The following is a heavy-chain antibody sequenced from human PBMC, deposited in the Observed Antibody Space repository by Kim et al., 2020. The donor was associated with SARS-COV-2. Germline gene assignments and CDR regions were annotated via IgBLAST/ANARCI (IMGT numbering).Heavy chain of an antibody. V-gene: IGHV3-23*01. CDR3: AKDLYPSSAYDTWGAFDY. CDR2: IRGSGGST. J-gene: IGHJ4*02. CDR1: GFTFSSYA. Sequence: GGSLRLSCAASGFTFSSYAMSWVRQAPGKGLEWVSAIRGSGGSTYYADSVKGRFTISRDNSKNTLYLQINSLRAEDTAVYYCAKDLYPSSAYDTWGAFDYWGQGTLVTVSS. D-gene: IGHD5-12*01.